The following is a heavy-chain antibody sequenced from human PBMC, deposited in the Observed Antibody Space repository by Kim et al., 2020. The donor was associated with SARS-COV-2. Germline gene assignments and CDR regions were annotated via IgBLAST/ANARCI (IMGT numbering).Heavy chain of an antibody. CDR2: IWYDGSNK. CDR1: GFTFSSYG. Sequence: GGSLRLSCAASGFTFSSYGMHWVRQAPGKGLEWVAVIWYDGSNKYYADSVKGRFTISRDNSKNTLYLQMNSLRAEDTAVYYCARTPKPNSGWYGDYYYYGMDVWGQGTTVTVSS. J-gene: IGHJ6*02. CDR3: ARTPKPNSGWYGDYYYYGMDV. V-gene: IGHV3-33*01. D-gene: IGHD6-19*01.